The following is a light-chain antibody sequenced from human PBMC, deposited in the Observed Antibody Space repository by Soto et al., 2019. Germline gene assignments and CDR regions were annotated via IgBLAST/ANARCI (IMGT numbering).Light chain of an antibody. CDR2: EVT. V-gene: IGLV2-14*01. CDR1: SSDVGGYNY. J-gene: IGLJ1*01. Sequence: QSALTQPASVSGSPGQSITISCTGSSSDVGGYNYGSWYQHHPGKAPKLIIFEVTNRPSGVSNRFSSSKSGNTASLTISGLQAEDGADYYCSSLTRSSTRGVFGTGTKVTVL. CDR3: SSLTRSSTRGV.